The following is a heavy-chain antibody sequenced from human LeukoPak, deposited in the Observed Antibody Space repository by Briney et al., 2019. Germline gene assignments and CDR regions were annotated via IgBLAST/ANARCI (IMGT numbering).Heavy chain of an antibody. Sequence: ASVKVSCKASGYTFTSYGISWVRQAPGQGLEWMGWISAYNGNTNCAQKLQGRVTMTTDTSTSTAYMELRSLRSDDTAVYYCARHMTTVVTTHDAFDIWGQGTMVTVSS. J-gene: IGHJ3*02. CDR2: ISAYNGNT. CDR3: ARHMTTVVTTHDAFDI. D-gene: IGHD4-23*01. V-gene: IGHV1-18*01. CDR1: GYTFTSYG.